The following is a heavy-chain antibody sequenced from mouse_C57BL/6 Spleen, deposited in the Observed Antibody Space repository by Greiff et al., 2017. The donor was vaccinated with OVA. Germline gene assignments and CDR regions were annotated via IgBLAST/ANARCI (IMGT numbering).Heavy chain of an antibody. V-gene: IGHV1-53*01. Sequence: QVHVKQPGTELVKPGASVKLSCKASGYTFTSYWMHWVKQRPGQGLEWIGNINPSNGGTNYNEKFKSKATLTVDKSSSTAYMQLSSLTSEDSAVYYCARGGDYDTGFAYWGQGTLVTVSA. CDR3: ARGGDYDTGFAY. J-gene: IGHJ3*01. CDR2: INPSNGGT. D-gene: IGHD2-4*01. CDR1: GYTFTSYW.